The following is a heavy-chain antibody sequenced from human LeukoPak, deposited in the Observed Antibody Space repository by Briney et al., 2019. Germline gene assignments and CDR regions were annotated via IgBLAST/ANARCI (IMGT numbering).Heavy chain of an antibody. D-gene: IGHD6-19*01. V-gene: IGHV3-53*01. CDR3: AKARMSSGTNWFDP. CDR2: IYSGGST. Sequence: GGSLRLSCAVSGFTVSSNYMSWVRQAPGKGLEWVSVIYSGGSTYYADSVKGRFTISRDNSKNTLYLQMNSLRAEDTAVYYCAKARMSSGTNWFDPWGQGTLVTVSS. J-gene: IGHJ5*02. CDR1: GFTVSSNY.